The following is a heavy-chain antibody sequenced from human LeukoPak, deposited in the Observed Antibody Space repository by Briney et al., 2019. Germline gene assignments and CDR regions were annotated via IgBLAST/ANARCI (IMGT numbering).Heavy chain of an antibody. CDR2: INPSGGST. J-gene: IGHJ4*02. D-gene: IGHD1-20*01. CDR3: ARAYNWNDGADY. V-gene: IGHV1-46*01. CDR1: GGTFSSYA. Sequence: ASVKVSCKASGGTFSSYAISWVRQAPGQGLEWMGVINPSGGSTSYAQKFQGRVTMTRDTSTSTVYMELSSLRSEETAVYYCARAYNWNDGADYWGQGTQVTVSS.